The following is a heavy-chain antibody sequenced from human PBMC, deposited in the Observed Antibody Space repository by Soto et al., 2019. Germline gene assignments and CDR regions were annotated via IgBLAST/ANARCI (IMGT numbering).Heavy chain of an antibody. J-gene: IGHJ4*02. D-gene: IGHD3-22*01. CDR1: VTSGDLG. CDR2: IYYSGST. CDR3: ARGGYSYYFDY. Sequence: VTSGDLGWRWIRQPPGKGLEWIGYIYYSGSTNYNPSLKSRVTISIDTSKNQFSLKLSSVTAADTAVYYCARGGYSYYFDYWGQGTLLTVSS. V-gene: IGHV4-61*08.